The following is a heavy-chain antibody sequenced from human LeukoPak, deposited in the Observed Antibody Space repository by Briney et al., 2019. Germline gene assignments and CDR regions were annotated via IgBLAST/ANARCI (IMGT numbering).Heavy chain of an antibody. V-gene: IGHV3-21*01. CDR2: ISAGGDFV. CDR1: GFPFSTHS. J-gene: IGHJ4*02. CDR3: ATDRKVGTWDPRFNY. D-gene: IGHD4-23*01. Sequence: GGSLRLSCAASGFPFSTHSLNWVRQAPGKGLEWVSSISAGGDFVYYGDSVKGRFTMSRDNAKFSLYLQMNSLRAEDTAIYYCATDRKVGTWDPRFNYWGQGTLVTVSS.